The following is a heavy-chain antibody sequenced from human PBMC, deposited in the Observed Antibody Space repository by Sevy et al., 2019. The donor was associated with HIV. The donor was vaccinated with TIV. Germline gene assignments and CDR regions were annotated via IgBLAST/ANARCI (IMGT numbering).Heavy chain of an antibody. Sequence: SETLSLTCTVSGDFGIYYWSWMRQPPGKGLEWIGEINYSGSTNYNASLKRRVTISLDTSKNQFYLNVTSMTAADTAAYYSAGVGAWYYGSTGNAFDFWVQRTLVTFSS. V-gene: IGHV4-59*01. CDR2: INYSGST. D-gene: IGHD3-10*01. J-gene: IGHJ4*02. CDR3: AGVGAWYYGSTGNAFDF. CDR1: GDFGIYY.